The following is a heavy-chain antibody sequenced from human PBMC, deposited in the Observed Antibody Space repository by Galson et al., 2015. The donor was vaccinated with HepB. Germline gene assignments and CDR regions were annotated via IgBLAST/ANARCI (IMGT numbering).Heavy chain of an antibody. Sequence: SLRLSCAASGFTLSSYAMNWVRQAPGKGLEWVSVISGSGGSTYYADSVKGRFTISRDNSKDTLFLQMNSLRAEDTAIYYCAKEPSVPAAIYYNWFDPWGQGTLVTVSS. CDR3: AKEPSVPAAIYYNWFDP. J-gene: IGHJ5*02. V-gene: IGHV3-23*01. D-gene: IGHD2-2*02. CDR1: GFTLSSYA. CDR2: ISGSGGST.